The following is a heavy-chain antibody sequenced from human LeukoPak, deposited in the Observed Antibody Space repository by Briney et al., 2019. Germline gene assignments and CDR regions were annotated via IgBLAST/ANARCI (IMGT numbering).Heavy chain of an antibody. CDR1: GGSFSGYY. CDR3: ARDLLTGYFDY. J-gene: IGHJ4*02. Sequence: PSETLSLTCAVYGGSFSGYYWSWIRQPPGKGLEWIGEINHSGSTNYNPSLKSRVTMSVDTSKNQFSLKLSSVTAADTAVYYCARDLLTGYFDYWGQGTLVTVSS. D-gene: IGHD2/OR15-2a*01. V-gene: IGHV4-34*01. CDR2: INHSGST.